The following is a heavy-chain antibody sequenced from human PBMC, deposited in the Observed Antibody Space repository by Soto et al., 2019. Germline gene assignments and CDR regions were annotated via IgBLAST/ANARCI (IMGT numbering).Heavy chain of an antibody. D-gene: IGHD6-19*01. CDR1: GYTFTSYG. J-gene: IGHJ6*02. Sequence: ASVKVSCKASGYTFTSYGISWVRQAPGQGLEWMGWTSAYNGNTNYAQKLQGRVTMTTDTSTSTAYMELRSLRSDDTAVYYCAKRQWLVGGYYYGMDVWGQGTTVTVSS. CDR2: TSAYNGNT. V-gene: IGHV1-18*01. CDR3: AKRQWLVGGYYYGMDV.